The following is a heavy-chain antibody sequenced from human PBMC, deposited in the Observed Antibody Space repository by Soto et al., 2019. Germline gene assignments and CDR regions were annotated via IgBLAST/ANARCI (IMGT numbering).Heavy chain of an antibody. CDR3: AREDRYCSGGSCYEAAFDI. V-gene: IGHV4-59*01. D-gene: IGHD2-15*01. Sequence: SETLSLTCTVSGGSTSSYYWSWIRQPPGKGLEWIGYIYYSGSTNYNPSLKSRVTISVDTSKNQFSLKLSSVTAADTAVYYCAREDRYCSGGSCYEAAFDIWGQGTMVTVSS. CDR2: IYYSGST. CDR1: GGSTSSYY. J-gene: IGHJ3*02.